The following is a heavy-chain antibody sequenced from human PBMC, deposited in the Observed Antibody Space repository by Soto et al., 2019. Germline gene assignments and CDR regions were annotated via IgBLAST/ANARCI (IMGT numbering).Heavy chain of an antibody. V-gene: IGHV4-34*01. D-gene: IGHD2-15*01. J-gene: IGHJ4*02. CDR2: INHSGST. CDR1: GGSFSGYY. Sequence: PSETLSLTCAVYGGSFSGYYWSWIRQPPGKGLEWIGEINHSGSTNYNPSLKSRVTISVDTSKNQFSLKLSSVTAADTAVYYCAREVRWWYSDPKYYFDYWGQGTLVTVSS. CDR3: AREVRWWYSDPKYYFDY.